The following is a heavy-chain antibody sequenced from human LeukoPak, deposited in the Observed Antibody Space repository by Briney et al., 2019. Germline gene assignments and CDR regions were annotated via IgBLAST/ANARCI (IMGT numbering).Heavy chain of an antibody. V-gene: IGHV3-49*04. CDR2: IRRRGYGGTT. CDR3: PRDHDFWSRPFDV. CDR1: GVTFGDYS. J-gene: IGHJ6*04. D-gene: IGHD3-3*01. Sequence: GGSLRLSCTASGVTFGDYSLSWVRQAPEKGLEWVGFIRRRGYGGTTEYAPSVKGRFIISRADSKSTAYLQMNSLKTEDTAVYYCPRDHDFWSRPFDVWGKGTTVTVSS.